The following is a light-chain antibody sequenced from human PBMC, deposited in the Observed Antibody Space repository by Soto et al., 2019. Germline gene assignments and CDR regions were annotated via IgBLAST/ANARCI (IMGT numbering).Light chain of an antibody. J-gene: IGKJ1*01. CDR1: QSVSSN. CDR2: GAS. CDR3: QQYNNWGT. V-gene: IGKV3-15*01. Sequence: EIVMTQSPATLSVSPGERATLSCRASQSVSSNLAWYQQKPGQAPRLLIYGASTRATGIPARFSGSGSGTECTLTISSRQSEDVAVYYCQQYNNWGTFGQGTKVEIK.